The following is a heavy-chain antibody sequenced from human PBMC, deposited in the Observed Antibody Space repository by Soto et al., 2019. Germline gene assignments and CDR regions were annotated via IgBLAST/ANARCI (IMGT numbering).Heavy chain of an antibody. V-gene: IGHV4-59*01. Sequence: SETLSLTCSVSGGSISRYYWSWIRQPPGKGLEWVGYAYYSGDTGYNPSLKSRVTMAVDTSKNQVSLKLSSVTAADTAVYYCARDRSTYGGGGTGEVKENWFDPWGQGALVTVSS. CDR2: AYYSGDT. J-gene: IGHJ5*02. CDR3: ARDRSTYGGGGTGEVKENWFDP. CDR1: GGSISRYY. D-gene: IGHD2-8*01.